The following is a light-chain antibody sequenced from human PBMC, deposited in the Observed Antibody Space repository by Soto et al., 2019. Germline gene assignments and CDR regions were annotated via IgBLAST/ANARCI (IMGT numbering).Light chain of an antibody. J-gene: IGKJ5*01. Sequence: EMVMTQSPATLSVPPGERATLSCRASQSVSGNLAWYQQKPGQAPRLLIYGASTRATGIPARFSGSGSGTEFPLTIRSLQSEDFAVYYCQQYNNWLITFGQGTRLEIK. CDR2: GAS. V-gene: IGKV3-15*01. CDR3: QQYNNWLIT. CDR1: QSVSGN.